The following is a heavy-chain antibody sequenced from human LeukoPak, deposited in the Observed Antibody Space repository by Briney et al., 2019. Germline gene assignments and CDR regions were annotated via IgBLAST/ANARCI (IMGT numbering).Heavy chain of an antibody. J-gene: IGHJ3*02. CDR1: GGSINSGTFY. CDR3: ARHATDAFDI. V-gene: IGHV4-39*01. CDR2: MYYDGSS. Sequence: SETLSLTCTVSGGSINSGTFYWGWIRQPPGKGLEWIGSMYYDGSSYYNPSLKSRVTTSVDTSKNQFSLKLTSVTAADTAVYYCARHATDAFDIWGQGTMVTVSS.